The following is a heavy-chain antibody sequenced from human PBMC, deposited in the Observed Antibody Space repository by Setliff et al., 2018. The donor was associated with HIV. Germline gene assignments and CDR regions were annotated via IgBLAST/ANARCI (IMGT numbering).Heavy chain of an antibody. V-gene: IGHV1-46*01. J-gene: IGHJ3*02. CDR2: INLSAGST. Sequence: ASVKVSCKASGYTFTTSYMHWVRQAPGQGLEWMGIINLSAGSTNYAQKFQGRVTMTTDTSTNTAYMELRSLRSDDTAVYYCARGYGAFDIWGQGTMVTVSS. CDR1: GYTFTTSY. CDR3: ARGYGAFDI. D-gene: IGHD4-17*01.